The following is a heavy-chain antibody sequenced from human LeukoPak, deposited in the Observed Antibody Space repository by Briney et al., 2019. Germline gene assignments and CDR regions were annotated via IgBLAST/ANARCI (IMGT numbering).Heavy chain of an antibody. CDR3: AKRFVDI. Sequence: GGSLRLSCAVSGFTFKNYAMSWVRQAPGKGLEWVSGISEKSGVTFYADSVKGRFTISRDDSKNTLYLQMNSQRVEDTAVYYCAKRFVDIWGQGTLVTVSS. CDR1: GFTFKNYA. D-gene: IGHD3-3*01. CDR2: ISEKSGVT. V-gene: IGHV3-23*01. J-gene: IGHJ5*02.